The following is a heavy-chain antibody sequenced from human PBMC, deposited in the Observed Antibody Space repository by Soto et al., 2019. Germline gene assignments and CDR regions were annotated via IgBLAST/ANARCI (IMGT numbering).Heavy chain of an antibody. D-gene: IGHD2-2*01. J-gene: IGHJ6*03. CDR3: AKDTSSSPYYMDV. Sequence: GGSLRLSCAASGFTFNSYAMTWVRQAPGKGLDWVSVISGSGGTTYYADSVRGRFIISRDNSKNTLNLQMNSLRAEDTAVYYCAKDTSSSPYYMDVWGKGTTVTVSS. V-gene: IGHV3-23*01. CDR2: ISGSGGTT. CDR1: GFTFNSYA.